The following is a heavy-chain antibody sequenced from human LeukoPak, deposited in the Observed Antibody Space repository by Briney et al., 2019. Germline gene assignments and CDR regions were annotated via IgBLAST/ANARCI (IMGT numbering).Heavy chain of an antibody. V-gene: IGHV3-13*01. CDR1: GLTFSSYD. CDR3: ARVVKGDSYGYGMDV. Sequence: GGSLRLSCAASGLTFSSYDMHWVRQATGKGLEWVSAIGTAGDTYYPGSVKGRFTISRENAKNSLYLQMNSLRAGDTAVYYCARVVKGDSYGYGMDVWGQGTTVTVSS. CDR2: IGTAGDT. D-gene: IGHD5-18*01. J-gene: IGHJ6*02.